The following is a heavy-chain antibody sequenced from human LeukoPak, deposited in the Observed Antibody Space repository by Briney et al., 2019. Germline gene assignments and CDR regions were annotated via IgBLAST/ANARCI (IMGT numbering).Heavy chain of an antibody. Sequence: PVASVKVSCKASGYTFTSYYMHWVRQAPGQGLEWMGIINPSGGNTSYAQKFQGRVTMTRDASTSTVYMELSSLRSEDTAVYYCARSPASRAAPSPGEDYWGQGTLVTVSS. CDR1: GYTFTSYY. J-gene: IGHJ4*02. CDR2: INPSGGNT. CDR3: ARSPASRAAPSPGEDY. V-gene: IGHV1-46*01. D-gene: IGHD6-6*01.